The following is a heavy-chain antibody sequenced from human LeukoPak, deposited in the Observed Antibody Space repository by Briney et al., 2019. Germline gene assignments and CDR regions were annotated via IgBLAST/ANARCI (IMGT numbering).Heavy chain of an antibody. D-gene: IGHD3-10*01. CDR1: GFTVSSNY. J-gene: IGHJ4*02. V-gene: IGHV3-66*01. CDR2: IYSGGST. Sequence: GGSLRLSCAASGFTVSSNYTSWVRQAPGKGLEWVSVIYSGGSTYYADSVKGRFTISRDNSKNTLYLQMNSLRAEDTAVYYCARDFGYYGSGSYLYYWGQGTLVTVSS. CDR3: ARDFGYYGSGSYLYY.